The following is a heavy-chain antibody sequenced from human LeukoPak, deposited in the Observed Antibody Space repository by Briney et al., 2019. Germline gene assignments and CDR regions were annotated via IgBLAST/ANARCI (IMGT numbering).Heavy chain of an antibody. D-gene: IGHD1-26*01. CDR1: LYTFTSYD. J-gene: IGHJ6*03. CDR2: MNTNSSNT. Sequence: ASVKVSCKASLYTFTSYDINSVRQATGQGGEWMGWMNTNSSNTGYAQKFQARVTMTSNTSISTAYMELSSLRSEDTAVYYCARALKVRGSYGTPLQRPYYYMDVWGKGTTVTVSS. CDR3: ARALKVRGSYGTPLQRPYYYMDV. V-gene: IGHV1-8*01.